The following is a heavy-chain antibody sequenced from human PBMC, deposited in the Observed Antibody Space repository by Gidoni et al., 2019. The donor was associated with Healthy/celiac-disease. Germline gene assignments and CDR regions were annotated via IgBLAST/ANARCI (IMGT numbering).Heavy chain of an antibody. Sequence: EVQLVESGGGLVQPGGSLRLSCAASGFTFSSYDMHWVRQATGKGLEWVSAIGTAGDTYYPGSVKGRFTISRENAKNSLYLQMNSLRAGDTAVYYCARVSYDSSGGNAFDIWGQGTMVTVSS. CDR1: GFTFSSYD. CDR3: ARVSYDSSGGNAFDI. V-gene: IGHV3-13*01. D-gene: IGHD3-22*01. J-gene: IGHJ3*02. CDR2: IGTAGDT.